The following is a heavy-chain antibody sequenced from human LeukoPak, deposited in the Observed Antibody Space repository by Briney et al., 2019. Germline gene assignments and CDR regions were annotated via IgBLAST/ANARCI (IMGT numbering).Heavy chain of an antibody. CDR3: ARDSMVRGFIIYYYHMDV. V-gene: IGHV1-69*01. J-gene: IGHJ6*03. Sequence: SVKVSFKTSGGTFPSYAISWLRQPPGQGLAWMGGIYPIFGTANYAQKFQGRVTITADESTSTAYMELSSLRSEDTAVYYCARDSMVRGFIIYYYHMDVCGKGDTVTVSS. CDR2: IYPIFGTA. D-gene: IGHD3-10*01. CDR1: GGTFPSYA.